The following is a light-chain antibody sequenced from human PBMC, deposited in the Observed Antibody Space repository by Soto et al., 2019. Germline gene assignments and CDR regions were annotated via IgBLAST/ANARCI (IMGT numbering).Light chain of an antibody. Sequence: QSALTQPRSVSGSPGQTVTTSCTGTSSDVGGYNFVSWSQQLPGKAPKLIIYEVTRRPSGVPDRIFGSKSYTTASLTVSGLQAEDEADYYCSLFAGTNTFVYGTETKVTVL. J-gene: IGLJ1*01. CDR3: SLFAGTNTFV. CDR2: EVT. V-gene: IGLV2-11*01. CDR1: SSDVGGYNF.